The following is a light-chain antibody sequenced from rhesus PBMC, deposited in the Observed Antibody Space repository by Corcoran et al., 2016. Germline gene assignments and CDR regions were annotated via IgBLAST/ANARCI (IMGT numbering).Light chain of an antibody. Sequence: DIQMTQSPSSLSASVGDRVTITCRASQGISTYLNWYQQTPGKAPKRLIYAASSLESGFPSRFRGSGSGTDFTLTISSLQPEDFATYYCLQYNSNPLTFGGGTKVEIK. CDR3: LQYNSNPLT. J-gene: IGKJ4*01. V-gene: IGKV1-43*01. CDR1: QGISTY. CDR2: AAS.